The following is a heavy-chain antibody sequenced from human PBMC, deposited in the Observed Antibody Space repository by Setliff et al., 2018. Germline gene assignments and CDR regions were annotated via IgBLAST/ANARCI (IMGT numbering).Heavy chain of an antibody. CDR3: ARAGLAAAGRKGVFDH. CDR1: GYSFTSHY. CDR2: VNPGGLTS. J-gene: IGHJ4*02. D-gene: IGHD6-25*01. V-gene: IGHV1-46*01. Sequence: ASVKVSCKTSGYSFTSHYMHWVRQAPGQGLEWMGVVNPGGLTSSSTQKFEGRVTMTRDTSTSTVYMELNSLTSDDTAVYYCARAGLAAAGRKGVFDHWGQGTLVTVSS.